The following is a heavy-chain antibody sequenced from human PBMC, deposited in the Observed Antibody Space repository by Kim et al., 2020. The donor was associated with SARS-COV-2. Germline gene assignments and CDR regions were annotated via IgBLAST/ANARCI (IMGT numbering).Heavy chain of an antibody. CDR1: GGSFSGYY. Sequence: SETLSLTCAVYGGSFSGYYWSWIRQPPGKGLEWIGEINHSGSTNYNPSLKSRVTISVDTSKNQFSLKLSSVTAADTAVYYCARGVVVPAAMLGTVMHYYYGMDVWGQGTAVTVSS. CDR3: ARGVVVPAAMLGTVMHYYYGMDV. D-gene: IGHD2-2*01. CDR2: INHSGST. V-gene: IGHV4-34*01. J-gene: IGHJ6*02.